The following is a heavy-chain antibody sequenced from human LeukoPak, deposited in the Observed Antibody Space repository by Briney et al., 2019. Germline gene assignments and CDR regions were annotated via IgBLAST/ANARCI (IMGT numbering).Heavy chain of an antibody. CDR1: GGTFSSYA. Sequence: SVKVSCKASGGTFSSYAISWVRQAPGQGLEWMGGIIPIFGTANYAQKFQGRVTITADKPTSTAYMELSSLRSEDTAVYYCAREGRYYDFWSGLDRYYFDYWGQGTLVTVSS. D-gene: IGHD3-3*01. J-gene: IGHJ4*02. CDR2: IIPIFGTA. CDR3: AREGRYYDFWSGLDRYYFDY. V-gene: IGHV1-69*06.